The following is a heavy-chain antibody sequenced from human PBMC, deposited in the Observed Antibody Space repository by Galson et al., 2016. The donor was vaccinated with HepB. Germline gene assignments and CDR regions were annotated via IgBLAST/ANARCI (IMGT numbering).Heavy chain of an antibody. J-gene: IGHJ4*02. CDR1: GYSFTSNW. CDR2: IYPSDSDT. CDR3: ARQDRSYGLHY. D-gene: IGHD3-10*01. V-gene: IGHV5-51*01. Sequence: QSGAEVKRPGESLKISCKASGYSFTSNWIAWVRQKPGKGLEWMGIIYPSDSDTRYSPSFQGQVTISADKSITTSYLQWSSLQASDTAICYCARQDRSYGLHYWGQGTRVAVSS.